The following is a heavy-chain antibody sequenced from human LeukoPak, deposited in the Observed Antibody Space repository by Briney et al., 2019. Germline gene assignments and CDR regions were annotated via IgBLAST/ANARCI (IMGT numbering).Heavy chain of an antibody. CDR3: AKARFLDLDY. V-gene: IGHV3-23*01. CDR2: ISGSGGST. Sequence: PGGSLRLSCAASGFTFSSYAMSWVRQAPGKGLEWVSAISGSGGSTYYADSVKGRFTISRNNSKNTPYLQMNSLRAEDTAVYYCAKARFLDLDYWGQGTLVTVSS. CDR1: GFTFSSYA. J-gene: IGHJ4*02. D-gene: IGHD3-3*01.